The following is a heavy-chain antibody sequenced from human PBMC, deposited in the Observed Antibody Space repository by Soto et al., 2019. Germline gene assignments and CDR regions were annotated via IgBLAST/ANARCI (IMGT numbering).Heavy chain of an antibody. V-gene: IGHV4-59*01. J-gene: IGHJ4*02. CDR2: IYYSGST. D-gene: IGHD5-12*01. CDR3: ARESRWLQIRYFDY. Sequence: SETLSLTCTVSGGSISSYYWSWIRQPPGKGLEWIGYIYYSGSTNYNPSLKSRVTISVDTSKNQFSLKLSSVTAADTAVYYCARESRWLQIRYFDYWGQGTLVTVSS. CDR1: GGSISSYY.